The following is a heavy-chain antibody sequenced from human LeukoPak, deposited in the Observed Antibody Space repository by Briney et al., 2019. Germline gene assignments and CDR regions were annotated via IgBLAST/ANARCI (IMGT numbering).Heavy chain of an antibody. CDR3: TRGNQVLLYFFDY. CDR2: IRSKAYGGTT. D-gene: IGHD2-2*01. CDR1: GFTFSSAA. V-gene: IGHV3-49*04. Sequence: GGSLRLSCAASGFTFSSAAMTWVRQAPGKGLEWVGFIRSKAYGGTTEYAASVKGRFTISRDDSKSIAYLEMNSLITEDTAVYYCTRGNQVLLYFFDYWGQGTLATVSS. J-gene: IGHJ4*02.